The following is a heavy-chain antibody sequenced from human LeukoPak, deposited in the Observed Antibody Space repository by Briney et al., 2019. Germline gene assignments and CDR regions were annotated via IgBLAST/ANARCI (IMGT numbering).Heavy chain of an antibody. V-gene: IGHV4-61*02. D-gene: IGHD3-10*01. CDR1: GASISSGSYY. J-gene: IGHJ4*02. CDR2: TYTSWST. Sequence: QSSESLSLTCTASGASISSGSYYWGWLRQPAGKGLEWIVRTYTSWSTNYHPSLNSPFTISVDTTKYQFSLKLSSVTAAESAVYYWESSGDSGYWGQGTQVTVSS. CDR3: ESSGDSGY.